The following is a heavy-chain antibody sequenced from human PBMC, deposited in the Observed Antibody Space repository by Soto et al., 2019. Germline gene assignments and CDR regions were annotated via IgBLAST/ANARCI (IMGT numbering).Heavy chain of an antibody. D-gene: IGHD2-15*01. CDR1: VFTFSKAC. V-gene: IGHV3-15*04. CDR2: IGGNTESGTT. Sequence: DVLLVESGGGLVEPGGSLTLSCAASVFTFSKACLSWVRQAPGQGLEWVGQIGGNTESGTTKYPAPVRGRFTISRDDSKNTMYLQMNSLKIEETAVYYCTVSGGYRNSHHWFEPWGQGTPVIVSS. CDR3: TVSGGYRNSHHWFEP. J-gene: IGHJ5*02.